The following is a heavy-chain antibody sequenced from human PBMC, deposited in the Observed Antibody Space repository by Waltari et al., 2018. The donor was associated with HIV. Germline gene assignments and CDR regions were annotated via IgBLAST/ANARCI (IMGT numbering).Heavy chain of an antibody. D-gene: IGHD3-10*01. CDR2: IYTSGST. J-gene: IGHJ3*02. Sequence: QVQLQESGPGLVKPSETLSLTCTVSGGSISSYYWSWIRQPAGKGLEWIGRIYTSGSTNNNPSLKSRVTMAVDTSKNQFSLKLSSVTAADTAVYYCARDLYYYGSGSRSASAFDIWGQGTMVTVSS. CDR3: ARDLYYYGSGSRSASAFDI. V-gene: IGHV4-4*07. CDR1: GGSISSYY.